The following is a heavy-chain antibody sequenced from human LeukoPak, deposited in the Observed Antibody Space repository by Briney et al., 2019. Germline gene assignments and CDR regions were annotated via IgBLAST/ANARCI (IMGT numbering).Heavy chain of an antibody. V-gene: IGHV3-53*04. Sequence: GGSPRLSCAASGFTVTTNYMSWVRQAPGKGLEWVSVIYSGGSTYYADSVKDRFTISRHNSKNTLYLQMDSLRDEDTAVYYCARGDFWSGYYTGLYWGQGTLVTVSS. CDR2: IYSGGST. J-gene: IGHJ4*02. CDR1: GFTVTTNY. CDR3: ARGDFWSGYYTGLY. D-gene: IGHD3-3*01.